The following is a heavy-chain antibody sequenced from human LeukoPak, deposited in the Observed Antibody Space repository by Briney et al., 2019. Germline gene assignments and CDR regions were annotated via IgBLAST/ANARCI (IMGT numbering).Heavy chain of an antibody. J-gene: IGHJ4*02. CDR2: ISGRGSDT. CDR1: GFTFSTYA. V-gene: IGHV3-23*01. Sequence: PGGSLRLSCFASGFTFSTYAMTWVRQSPGRGLEWVSTISGRGSDTYYADSVKGRFTISRDNSKNTLYLQMTSLRGEDTVLYYCAKDRSTGFRSFDHWGQGTLVAVSS. CDR3: AKDRSTGFRSFDH. D-gene: IGHD3-9*01.